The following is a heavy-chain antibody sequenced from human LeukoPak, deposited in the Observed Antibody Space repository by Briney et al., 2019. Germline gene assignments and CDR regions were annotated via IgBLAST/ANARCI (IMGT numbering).Heavy chain of an antibody. D-gene: IGHD2-8*01. CDR2: IIPIFGIA. J-gene: IGHJ4*02. V-gene: IGHV1-69*04. Sequence: ASVKVSCKASGGTFSSYAISWVRQAPGQGLEWMGRIIPIFGIANYAQKFQGRVTITADKSTSTAYMELSSLRSEDTAEYYCASPTQGYCTNGVCSETDYWGQGTLVTVSS. CDR1: GGTFSSYA. CDR3: ASPTQGYCTNGVCSETDY.